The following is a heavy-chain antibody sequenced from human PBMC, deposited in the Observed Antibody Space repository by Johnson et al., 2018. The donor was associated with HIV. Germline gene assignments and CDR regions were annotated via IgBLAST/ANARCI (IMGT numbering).Heavy chain of an antibody. D-gene: IGHD6-19*01. Sequence: QVQVVESGGGLVKPGGSLRLSCAASGFTFSSYAMHWVRQAPGKGLEWVAVISYDGTNKYYADSEKGRFAISRDNSKNTLYLRTNSLRVEDTAVYYCARDREYGLAWGWALDIWGQGTTVTVSS. CDR1: GFTFSSYA. CDR2: ISYDGTNK. V-gene: IGHV3-30*09. J-gene: IGHJ3*02. CDR3: ARDREYGLAWGWALDI.